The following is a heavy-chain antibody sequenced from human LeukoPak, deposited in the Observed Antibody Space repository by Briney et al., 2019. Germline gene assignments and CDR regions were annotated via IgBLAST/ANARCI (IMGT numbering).Heavy chain of an antibody. J-gene: IGHJ4*02. V-gene: IGHV4-38-2*02. D-gene: IGHD2/OR15-2a*01. Sequence: SETLSLTCTVSDFSISNNYFWGWIRQPPEKGLEWIGSIYHGGSTYYNSSLKSRVTMSVDTSKNQFSLKVTSMTAADTAVYYCARATTSGFDCWGQGTLVTVSS. CDR1: DFSISNNYF. CDR3: ARATTSGFDC. CDR2: IYHGGST.